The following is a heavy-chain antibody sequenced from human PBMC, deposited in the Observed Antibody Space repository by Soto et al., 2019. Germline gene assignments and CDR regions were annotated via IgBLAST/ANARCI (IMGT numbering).Heavy chain of an antibody. Sequence: QVQVQESGPGLVKPSETLSLTCSVSGGSMSKFYWSWIRKTAGKGLEWMGRVYATGTSDYNPSLRSRIGMTVEISKKTFSLRLRSVTASDTGVYYCVRDGSKTLRDCVDPWCQGRLVTVSS. V-gene: IGHV4-4*07. CDR2: VYATGTS. CDR1: GGSMSKFY. CDR3: VRDGSKTLRDCVDP. J-gene: IGHJ5*02. D-gene: IGHD2-21*02.